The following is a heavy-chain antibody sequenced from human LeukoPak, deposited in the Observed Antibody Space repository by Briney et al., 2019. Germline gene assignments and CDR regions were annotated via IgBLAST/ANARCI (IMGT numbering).Heavy chain of an antibody. CDR1: GFAFGSEA. J-gene: IGHJ4*02. Sequence: GGSLRLSCTVSGFAFGSEAMSWVRQSPARGLEWVASISPGGGTTYYADFVKGRFTISRDNSKNSLFVQMNSLRAEDTAVYYCVGDPPNSGFAFAFWGQGTLVTVSS. CDR2: ISPGGGTT. CDR3: VGDPPNSGFAFAF. D-gene: IGHD5-12*01. V-gene: IGHV3-23*01.